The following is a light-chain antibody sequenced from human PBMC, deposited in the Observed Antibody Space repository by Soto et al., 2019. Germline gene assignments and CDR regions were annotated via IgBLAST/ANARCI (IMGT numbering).Light chain of an antibody. CDR2: DSS. CDR3: QQRSDWPSA. J-gene: IGKJ4*01. Sequence: EIVLTQSPATLSLSPGERATLSCRASQSVGTYFAWYQQKPGQAPRLLIYDSSNRATGIPARFSGSGSGTAFALTSSSIEPEDFAVYYCQQRSDWPSAFGGGTKVEIK. V-gene: IGKV3-11*01. CDR1: QSVGTY.